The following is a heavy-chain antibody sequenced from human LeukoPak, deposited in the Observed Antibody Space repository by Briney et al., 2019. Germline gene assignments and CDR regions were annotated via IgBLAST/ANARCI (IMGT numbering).Heavy chain of an antibody. D-gene: IGHD2-2*01. CDR1: GFTFSNYN. CDR2: ISSRNTPI. J-gene: IGHJ6*03. V-gene: IGHV3-48*01. Sequence: GGSLRLSCAASGFTFSNYNMNWVRQAPGKGLEWVSYISSRNTPIFYADSVKGRFTISRDNSKNTLYLQMNSLRAEDTAVYYCGGSAAHYYYMDVWGKGTTVTVSS. CDR3: GGSAAHYYYMDV.